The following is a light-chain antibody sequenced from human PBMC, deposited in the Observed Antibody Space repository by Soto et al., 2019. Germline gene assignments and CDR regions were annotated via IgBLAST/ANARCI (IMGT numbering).Light chain of an antibody. V-gene: IGKV1-5*01. J-gene: IGKJ1*01. CDR1: QSISSW. CDR2: DAS. Sequence: PSTLSASVGDRATITCRASQSISSWLAWYQQKPGKAPKLLIYDASSLESGVPSRFSGSGSGTEFTLTISSLQPDDFATYYCQQYNSYSGTFGQGTKGDIK. CDR3: QQYNSYSGT.